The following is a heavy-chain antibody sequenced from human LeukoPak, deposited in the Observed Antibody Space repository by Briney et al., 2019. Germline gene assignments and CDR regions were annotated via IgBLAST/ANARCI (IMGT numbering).Heavy chain of an antibody. D-gene: IGHD6-13*01. CDR2: IIPIFGTA. CDR3: ASGFKLADDAFDI. V-gene: IGHV1-69*13. Sequence: SVNVSCKASGGTFSSYAISWVRQAPGQGLEWMGGIIPIFGTANYAQKFQGRVTITADESTSTAYMELSSLRSEDTAVYYCASGFKLADDAFDIWGQGTMVTVSS. CDR1: GGTFSSYA. J-gene: IGHJ3*02.